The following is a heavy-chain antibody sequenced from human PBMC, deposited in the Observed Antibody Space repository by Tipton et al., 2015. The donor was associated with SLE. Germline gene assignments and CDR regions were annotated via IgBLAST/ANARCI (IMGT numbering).Heavy chain of an antibody. V-gene: IGHV3-7*01. D-gene: IGHD6-19*01. Sequence: SLRLSCAASGFTFSSYWMSWVRQAPGKGLEWVANIKQDGSEKYYVDSVKGRFTISRDNAKNSLYLQMNSLRAEDTAVYYCARADIPPGIAVAGTYFDYWGQGTLVTVSS. CDR1: GFTFSSYW. CDR3: ARADIPPGIAVAGTYFDY. CDR2: IKQDGSEK. J-gene: IGHJ4*02.